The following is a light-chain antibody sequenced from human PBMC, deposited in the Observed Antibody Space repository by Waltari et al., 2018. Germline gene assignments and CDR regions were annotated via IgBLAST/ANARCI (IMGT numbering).Light chain of an antibody. CDR2: DVT. CDR1: SSDIGASHF. CDR3: SSYAGNNIRV. J-gene: IGLJ2*01. Sequence: QSALTQPPSASGSPGQSVTISCTGTSSDIGASHFASWYQQHPGKAPKLMIYDVTKRPSGVPDRFSGSKAGNTASLTVSGLQADDEADYYCSSYAGNNIRVFGGGTKVTVL. V-gene: IGLV2-8*01.